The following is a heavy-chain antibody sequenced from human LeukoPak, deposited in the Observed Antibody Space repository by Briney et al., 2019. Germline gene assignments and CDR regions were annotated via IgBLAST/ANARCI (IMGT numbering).Heavy chain of an antibody. CDR3: ARGLYSIVDY. Sequence: SETLSLTCTVSGGSISGYYWSWIRQPPGKGLEWIGYIYYSGSTNYNPSLKSRVTISVDTSKNQFSLKLSSVTAADTAVYYCARGLYSIVDYRGQGTLVTVSS. D-gene: IGHD2-8*01. V-gene: IGHV4-59*01. CDR2: IYYSGST. J-gene: IGHJ4*02. CDR1: GGSISGYY.